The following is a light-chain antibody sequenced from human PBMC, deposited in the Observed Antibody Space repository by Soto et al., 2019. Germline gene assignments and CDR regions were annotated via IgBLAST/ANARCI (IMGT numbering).Light chain of an antibody. CDR1: QSVSSSH. Sequence: EIVMTQSPATLSVSPGERATLSCRASQSVSSSHLAWYQQKPGQAPRLPISGASSRATGIPDRFTGSGSGTDFTLTISRLEPEDFAVYYCQQYGSSPRTFGQGTKVDIK. CDR2: GAS. V-gene: IGKV3-20*01. J-gene: IGKJ1*01. CDR3: QQYGSSPRT.